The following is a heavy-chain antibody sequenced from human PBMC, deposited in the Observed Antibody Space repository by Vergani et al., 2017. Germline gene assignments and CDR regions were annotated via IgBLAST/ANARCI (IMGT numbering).Heavy chain of an antibody. Sequence: QVQLVESAGGVVQAGGSLRLSCAASGFTFSNFGMHWIRQAPGKGLEWLAYIGKDGINTRYRDAVKGRFTVSRDNSKDLLYLQMDSLGSEDTALYYCAKANPRNSAYYYLYYHHAMDVWCQGTTLTVSS. CDR3: AKANPRNSAYYYLYYHHAMDV. D-gene: IGHD5-12*01. V-gene: IGHV3-30*02. J-gene: IGHJ6*02. CDR1: GFTFSNFG. CDR2: IGKDGINT.